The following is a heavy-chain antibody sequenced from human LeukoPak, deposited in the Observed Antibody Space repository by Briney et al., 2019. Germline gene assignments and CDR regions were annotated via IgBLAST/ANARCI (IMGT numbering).Heavy chain of an antibody. CDR1: GGSISSYY. Sequence: SETLSLTCTVSGGSISSYYWSWIRQPAGKGLEWIGRIYTSGSTNYNPSLKSRVTMSVDTSKNQFSLKLSSVTAADTAVYYCASAPRATINPGYFDYWGQGTLVTVSS. D-gene: IGHD5-12*01. V-gene: IGHV4-4*07. CDR3: ASAPRATINPGYFDY. CDR2: IYTSGST. J-gene: IGHJ4*02.